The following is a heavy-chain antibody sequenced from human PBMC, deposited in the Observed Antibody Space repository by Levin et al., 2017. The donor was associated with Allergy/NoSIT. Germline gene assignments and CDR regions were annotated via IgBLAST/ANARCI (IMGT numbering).Heavy chain of an antibody. D-gene: IGHD4-11*01. CDR2: ISDGNSDT. Sequence: GGSLRLSCEASGFTFSDYTINWVRQAPGKGLEWVSCISDGNSDTYYTDSVKGRFIISRDDAKNSLFLQMHSLRAEDTAVYYCVRDYNFDCWGQGTLVTVSS. V-gene: IGHV3-48*01. CDR3: VRDYNFDC. J-gene: IGHJ4*02. CDR1: GFTFSDYT.